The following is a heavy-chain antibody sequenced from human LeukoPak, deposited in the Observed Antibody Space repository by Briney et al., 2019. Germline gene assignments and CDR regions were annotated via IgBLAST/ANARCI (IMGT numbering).Heavy chain of an antibody. CDR2: ISAYNGDT. Sequence: GASVKVSCKASGYTFTSYGISWVRQAPGQGLEWMGWISAYNGDTHYAQKLQGRVTMTTDTSTSTAYMELRSLRSDDTAVYYCARDGEVEMATIRPFDYWGQGTLVTVSS. D-gene: IGHD5-24*01. J-gene: IGHJ4*02. V-gene: IGHV1-18*01. CDR1: GYTFTSYG. CDR3: ARDGEVEMATIRPFDY.